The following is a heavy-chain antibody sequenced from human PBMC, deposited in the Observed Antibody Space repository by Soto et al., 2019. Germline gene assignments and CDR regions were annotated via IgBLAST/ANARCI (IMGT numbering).Heavy chain of an antibody. CDR2: ISYDGSRK. CDR3: AKARQSSGFDA. V-gene: IGHV3-30*18. D-gene: IGHD3-22*01. Sequence: QVQLVESGGGVVQPGRSLRLSCAASGFTFSDHGMHWVRQAPGKGLEWVAVISYDGSRKYYADSVKGRFIISRDNSKNSLYPHLNSLRPEDADVYYGAKARQSSGFDAWGQGTLVTVSS. J-gene: IGHJ5*02. CDR1: GFTFSDHG.